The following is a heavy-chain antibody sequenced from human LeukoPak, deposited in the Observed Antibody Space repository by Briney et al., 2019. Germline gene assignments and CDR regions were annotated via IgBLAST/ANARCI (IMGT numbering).Heavy chain of an antibody. CDR2: INHSGST. CDR1: GGSFSGYY. D-gene: IGHD4-17*01. V-gene: IGHV4-34*01. Sequence: SETLSLTCAVYGGSFSGYYWSWIRQPPGKGLEWIGEINHSGSTNYNPSLKSRVTISVDTSKNQFPLKLSSVTAADTAVYYCARSDYGDYIHYWGQGTLVTVSS. J-gene: IGHJ4*02. CDR3: ARSDYGDYIHY.